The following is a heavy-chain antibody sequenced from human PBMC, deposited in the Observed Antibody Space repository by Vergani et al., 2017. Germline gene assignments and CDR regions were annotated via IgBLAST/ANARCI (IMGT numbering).Heavy chain of an antibody. Sequence: QVQLVQSGAEVKKPGASVKVSCKASGYTFTSYGISWVRQAPGQGLEWMGWISAYNGNTNYAQKLQGRVTMTTDKSTSTAYMELRSLRSDDTAVYYCARSHIVVVPPTEYYYMDVWGKGTTVTVSS. CDR1: GYTFTSYG. D-gene: IGHD2-2*01. V-gene: IGHV1-18*04. J-gene: IGHJ6*03. CDR2: ISAYNGNT. CDR3: ARSHIVVVPPTEYYYMDV.